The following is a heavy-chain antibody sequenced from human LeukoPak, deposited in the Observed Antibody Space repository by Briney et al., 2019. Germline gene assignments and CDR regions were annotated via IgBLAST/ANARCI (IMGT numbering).Heavy chain of an antibody. CDR1: GGSISSSSYF. J-gene: IGHJ6*03. V-gene: IGHV4-39*07. CDR2: IYYSGST. D-gene: IGHD3-3*01. Sequence: SETLSLTCTVSGGSISSSSYFWGWIRQPPGKGLEWIGSIYYSGSTYYNPSLKGRVTISVDTSKNQFSLKLSSVTAADTAVYYCARLGSGSNYYYYYMDVWGKGTTVTVSS. CDR3: ARLGSGSNYYYYYMDV.